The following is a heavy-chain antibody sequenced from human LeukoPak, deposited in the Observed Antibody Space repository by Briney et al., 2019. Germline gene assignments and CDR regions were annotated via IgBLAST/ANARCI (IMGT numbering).Heavy chain of an antibody. CDR2: IRYDGSNK. J-gene: IGHJ4*02. D-gene: IGHD3-16*02. CDR3: ARVKAYNDYVWGSYRTSWVFDY. V-gene: IGHV3-30*02. Sequence: GGSLRLSCAGSGLTFSSYGMHWVRQAPGKGLEWVACIRYDGSNKYYADSVKGRFTISRDSAKNSLYLQMNSLRAEDTAVYYCARVKAYNDYVWGSYRTSWVFDYWGQGTLVTVSS. CDR1: GLTFSSYG.